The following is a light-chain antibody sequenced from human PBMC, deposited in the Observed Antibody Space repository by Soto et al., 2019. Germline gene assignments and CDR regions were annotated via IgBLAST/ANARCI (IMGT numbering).Light chain of an antibody. CDR3: QQFSSYPLT. V-gene: IGKV3-20*01. Sequence: EFVLTQSPGTLSLSPGERATLSCRASQTVRNNYLAWYQQKPGQAPRLLIYDASSRATGIPDRFSGGGSGTDFTLTISRLEPEDFEVHYCQQFSSYPLTFGGGTKVDIK. CDR1: QTVRNNY. CDR2: DAS. J-gene: IGKJ4*01.